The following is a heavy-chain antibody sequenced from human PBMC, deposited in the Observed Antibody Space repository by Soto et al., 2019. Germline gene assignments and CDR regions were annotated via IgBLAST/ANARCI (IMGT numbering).Heavy chain of an antibody. V-gene: IGHV4-34*01. CDR3: ARKKRMTTVSYYYYYMDV. J-gene: IGHJ6*03. CDR1: GGSFSGYY. Sequence: SETLSLTCAVYGGSFSGYYWSWIRQPPGKGLEWIGEINHSGSTNYNPSLKSRVTISVDTSKNQFSLKLSSVTAADTAVYYCARKKRMTTVSYYYYYMDVWGKGTTVTVSS. D-gene: IGHD4-17*01. CDR2: INHSGST.